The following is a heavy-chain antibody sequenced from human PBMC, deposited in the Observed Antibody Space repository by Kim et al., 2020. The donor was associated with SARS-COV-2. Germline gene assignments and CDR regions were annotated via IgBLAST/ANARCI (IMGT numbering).Heavy chain of an antibody. V-gene: IGHV1-3*01. CDR2: INAGNGNT. D-gene: IGHD3-10*01. CDR1: GYTFTTYL. J-gene: IGHJ5*02. Sequence: ASVKVSCKASGYTFTTYLIHWVRQAPGQGLEWMGWINAGNGNTKYSQRFQGRVTFTRDSSASTAYMEVTELRSEDTAVYYCARSFGSGSAFYWFDPWGQGTLVTVSS. CDR3: ARSFGSGSAFYWFDP.